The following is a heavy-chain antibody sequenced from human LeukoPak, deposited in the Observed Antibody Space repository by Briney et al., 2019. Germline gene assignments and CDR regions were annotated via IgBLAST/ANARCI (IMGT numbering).Heavy chain of an antibody. CDR1: GFTFNSYG. J-gene: IGHJ5*02. CDR2: ISHDGGKT. CDR3: AKDAEQWQNWNWFAP. V-gene: IGHV3-30*18. Sequence: GGSLRLSCAVSGFTFNSYGMHWVRQAPGKGLEWVAAISHDGGKTYYGDSVKGRFTISRDNSENTLYLQMNSLRPEDTAMYYCAKDAEQWQNWNWFAPWGQGTLVTVSS. D-gene: IGHD6-19*01.